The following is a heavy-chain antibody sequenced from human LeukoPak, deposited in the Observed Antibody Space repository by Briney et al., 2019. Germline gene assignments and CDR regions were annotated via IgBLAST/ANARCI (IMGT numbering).Heavy chain of an antibody. Sequence: GGSLRLSCAASGFSFSTYGMHWVRQAPGKGLEWVALIWNAENNTYYADSVKGRFTISRDNSKNTLYLQMNSLRAEDTAVYYCAGDTPPGGDYYFDYWGQGTLVIVSS. J-gene: IGHJ4*02. CDR3: AGDTPPGGDYYFDY. V-gene: IGHV3-33*01. CDR1: GFSFSTYG. D-gene: IGHD3-16*01. CDR2: IWNAENNT.